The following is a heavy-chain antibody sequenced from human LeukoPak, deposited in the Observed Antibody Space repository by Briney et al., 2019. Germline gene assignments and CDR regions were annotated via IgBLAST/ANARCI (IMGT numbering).Heavy chain of an antibody. V-gene: IGHV3-7*01. CDR1: GFTFSSYW. CDR2: IKQDGSEK. Sequence: GGSLRLSCAASGFTFSSYWMSWVRQAPGKGLEWVANIKQDGSEKYNVDSVKGRFTISRDNAKNSLYLQMNSLRAEDTAVYYCARDKCSGGSCYSRGGYFDYWGQGTLVTVSS. CDR3: ARDKCSGGSCYSRGGYFDY. J-gene: IGHJ4*02. D-gene: IGHD2-15*01.